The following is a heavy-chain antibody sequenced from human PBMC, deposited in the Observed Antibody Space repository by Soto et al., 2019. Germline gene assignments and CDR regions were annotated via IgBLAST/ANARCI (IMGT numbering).Heavy chain of an antibody. J-gene: IGHJ6*03. CDR2: MNPNSGNT. CDR3: ARGYYYYYYMDV. Sequence: ASVRVSCKASGYTFTSYDINWVRQATGQGLEWMGWMNPNSGNTGYAQKFQGRVTTTRNTSISTAYMELSSLRSEDTAAYYCARGYYYYYYMDVWGKGTTVTVSS. CDR1: GYTFTSYD. V-gene: IGHV1-8*01.